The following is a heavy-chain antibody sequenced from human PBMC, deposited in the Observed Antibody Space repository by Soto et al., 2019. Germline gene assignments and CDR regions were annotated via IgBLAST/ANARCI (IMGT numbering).Heavy chain of an antibody. CDR2: MNPGSGKT. Sequence: QVQLVQSGAEVKEPGASVRVSCKASGYTFINYDISWVRQATGQGLEWMGWMNPGSGKTGYANNFQDKVTMTGYASTSTAHLELCSVTSEDTDVYYCARMASFGTLNWFVPWGQGTLVSGSS. D-gene: IGHD1-1*01. J-gene: IGHJ5*02. CDR3: ARMASFGTLNWFVP. V-gene: IGHV1-8*02. CDR1: GYTFINYD.